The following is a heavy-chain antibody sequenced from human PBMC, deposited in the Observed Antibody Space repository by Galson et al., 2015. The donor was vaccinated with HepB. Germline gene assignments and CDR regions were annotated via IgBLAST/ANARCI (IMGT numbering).Heavy chain of an antibody. V-gene: IGHV3-33*08. CDR2: IWYDGSNK. CDR3: ARYCSGGSCYSPTAFDY. CDR1: GFTFSSYA. D-gene: IGHD2-15*01. J-gene: IGHJ4*02. Sequence: SLRLSCAASGFTFSSYAMSWVRQAPGKGLEWVAVIWYDGSNKYYADSVKGRFTISRDNSKNTLYLQMNSLRAEDTAVYYCARYCSGGSCYSPTAFDYWGQGTLVTVSS.